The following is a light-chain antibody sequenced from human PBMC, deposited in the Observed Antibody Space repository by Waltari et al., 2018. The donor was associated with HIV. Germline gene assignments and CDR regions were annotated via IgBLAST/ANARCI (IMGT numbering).Light chain of an antibody. J-gene: IGLJ2*01. Sequence: QSVLTQTPSASGTPGQRVTISCSGRPSDIGNNYVYWFQQFPGTPPKVLIYKNDQQHSVGCKRFSDAKSGTAASQAIRGLRTEDESDFYCAEWDDIRSGWIFGGGTKLTVL. V-gene: IGLV1-47*01. CDR1: PSDIGNNY. CDR3: AEWDDIRSGWI. CDR2: KND.